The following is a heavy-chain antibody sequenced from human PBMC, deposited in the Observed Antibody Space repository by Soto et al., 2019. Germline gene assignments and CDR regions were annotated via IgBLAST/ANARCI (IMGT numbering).Heavy chain of an antibody. CDR1: GYTFTSYG. CDR3: ARGLNYYDYIWGSEQMYYFDY. CDR2: ISAYNGNT. D-gene: IGHD3-16*01. Sequence: GASVKVSCKASGYTFTSYGISWVRQAPGQGLEWMGWISAYNGNTNYAQKLQGRVTMTTDTSTSTAYMELRSLRSDDTAVYYCARGLNYYDYIWGSEQMYYFDYWGQGTLVTVSS. V-gene: IGHV1-18*01. J-gene: IGHJ4*02.